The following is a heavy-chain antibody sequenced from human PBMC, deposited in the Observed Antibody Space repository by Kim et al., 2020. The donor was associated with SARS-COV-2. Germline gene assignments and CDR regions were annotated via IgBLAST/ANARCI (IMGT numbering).Heavy chain of an antibody. D-gene: IGHD2-21*01. CDR2: T. V-gene: IGHV1-46*01. Sequence: TSYAQKFQGRVTMTRDTSTSTVYMELSSLRSEDTAVYYCARGLFDAFDIWGQWTMVTVSS. CDR3: ARGLFDAFDI. J-gene: IGHJ3*02.